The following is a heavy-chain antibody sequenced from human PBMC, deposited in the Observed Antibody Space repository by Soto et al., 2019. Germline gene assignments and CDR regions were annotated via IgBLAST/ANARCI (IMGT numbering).Heavy chain of an antibody. V-gene: IGHV6-1*01. CDR2: TYYRPKWYN. CDR3: ARGDGYNLRLYYFDY. Sequence: SQTLSLTCATSGASVSSNSAAWNWIRQSPSRGLEWLGRTYYRPKWYNDYAVSVKSRITINPDTSKNQFSLQLNSVTPEDTAVYYCARGDGYNLRLYYFDYWGQGTLVTVSS. J-gene: IGHJ4*02. D-gene: IGHD5-12*01. CDR1: GASVSSNSAA.